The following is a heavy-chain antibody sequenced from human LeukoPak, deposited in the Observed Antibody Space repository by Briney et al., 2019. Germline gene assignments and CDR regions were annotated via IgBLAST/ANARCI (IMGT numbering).Heavy chain of an antibody. Sequence: SETLSLTCTVSGGSISNYYWSWIRQPPGKGLEWIGYIHYSGSTNYNPSLKSRVTISVDTSKNQLSLKLTSMTAADTAVYYCARELGATVVNYGMDVWGQGTTVTASS. J-gene: IGHJ6*02. D-gene: IGHD4-23*01. CDR1: GGSISNYY. CDR3: ARELGATVVNYGMDV. V-gene: IGHV4-59*01. CDR2: IHYSGST.